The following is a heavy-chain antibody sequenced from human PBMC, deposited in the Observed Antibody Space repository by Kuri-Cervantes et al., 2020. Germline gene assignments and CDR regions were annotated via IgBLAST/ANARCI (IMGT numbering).Heavy chain of an antibody. CDR2: IGHGGDT. CDR1: GFIFSSYD. CDR3: ARPAGDYDILTGYDY. Sequence: GESLKISCATSGFIFSSYDMHWVRQATGKGLEWVSGIGHGGDTYYSGSVKGRFTISRDNSKNTLYLQMNSLRAEDTAVYYCARPAGDYDILTGYDYWGQGTLVTVSS. V-gene: IGHV3-13*01. D-gene: IGHD3-9*01. J-gene: IGHJ4*02.